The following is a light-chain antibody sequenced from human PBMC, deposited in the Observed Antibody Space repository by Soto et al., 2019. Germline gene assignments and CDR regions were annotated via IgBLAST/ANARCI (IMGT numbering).Light chain of an antibody. CDR2: AAS. CDR1: QGISSY. CDR3: QHLHSYPLT. V-gene: IGKV1-9*01. J-gene: IGKJ4*01. Sequence: IQLTQSPSSLSASVGDRVTITCRASQGISSYLAWYQQKPGKAPNLLIYAASILQGGVPSRFSGSGSGTDFTLTISSLQPEDFATYYCQHLHSYPLTFGGGTKVEIK.